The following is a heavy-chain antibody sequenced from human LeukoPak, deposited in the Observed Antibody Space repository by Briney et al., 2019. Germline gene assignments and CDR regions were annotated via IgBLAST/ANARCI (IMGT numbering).Heavy chain of an antibody. D-gene: IGHD3-22*01. CDR1: GYTFTVYY. J-gene: IGHJ3*02. CDR2: INPNSGGT. CDR3: ASAITMIVVVTEGAFDI. V-gene: IGHV1-2*02. Sequence: ASVKVSCKASGYTFTVYYMHWVRQAPGQGLEWMGWINPNSGGTNYAQKFQGRVTMTRDTSISTAYMELSRLRSDDTAVYYCASAITMIVVVTEGAFDIWGQGTMVTVSS.